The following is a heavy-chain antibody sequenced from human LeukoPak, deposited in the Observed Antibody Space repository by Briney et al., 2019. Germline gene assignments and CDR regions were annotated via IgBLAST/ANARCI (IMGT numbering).Heavy chain of an antibody. CDR1: RFIVLTND. J-gene: IGHJ4*02. CDR3: ARGVEPLAANTLAY. V-gene: IGHV3-53*01. Sequence: GGSLRLSSAASRFIVLTNDMTGVRQAPGKGLEWVSVLYSDGNTKYADSVQGRFTISRDNSTNTLYLEMNSLSPDDTAVYYCARGVEPLAANTLAYWGQGALVTVSS. CDR2: LYSDGNT. D-gene: IGHD1-14*01.